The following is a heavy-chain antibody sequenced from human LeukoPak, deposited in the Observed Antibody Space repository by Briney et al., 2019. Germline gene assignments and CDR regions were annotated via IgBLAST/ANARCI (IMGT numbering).Heavy chain of an antibody. CDR1: GGSISSYY. CDR3: ARVKGLDSGSSVDAFDI. Sequence: SETLSLTCTVSGGSISSYYWSWLRQPPGKGLEWIGYIYYSGSTNYNPSLKSRVTISVDTSKNQFSLKLSSVTAADTAVYYCARVKGLDSGSSVDAFDIWGQGTMVTVSS. V-gene: IGHV4-59*01. J-gene: IGHJ3*02. D-gene: IGHD1-26*01. CDR2: IYYSGST.